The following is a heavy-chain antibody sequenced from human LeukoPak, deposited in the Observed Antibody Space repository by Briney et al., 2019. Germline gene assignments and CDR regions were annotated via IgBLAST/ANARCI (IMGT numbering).Heavy chain of an antibody. D-gene: IGHD3/OR15-3a*01. Sequence: GGSLRLSCAASGFTVSSNYMSWVRQAPGKGLEWGSVIYSGGSTYYADSVKGRFTISRDNSKNTLYLQMNSLRAEDTAVYYCASTTLDRTYYYYYMDVWGKGTTVTVSS. CDR2: IYSGGST. V-gene: IGHV3-66*02. J-gene: IGHJ6*03. CDR1: GFTVSSNY. CDR3: ASTTLDRTYYYYYMDV.